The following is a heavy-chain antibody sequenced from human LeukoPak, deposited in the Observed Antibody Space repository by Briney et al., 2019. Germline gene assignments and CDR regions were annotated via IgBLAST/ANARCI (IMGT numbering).Heavy chain of an antibody. D-gene: IGHD3-22*01. CDR2: MKRDGSEI. V-gene: IGHV3-7*01. J-gene: IGHJ4*02. CDR3: AKDYDSSGYYLTDWFFDY. Sequence: GGSLRLSCSASGFTFSTYWMSWVRQAPGKGLEWVANMKRDGSEIYYVDSVRGRFTISRDNARNSLYLQMNSLRAEDTAVYYCAKDYDSSGYYLTDWFFDYWGQGTLVTVSS. CDR1: GFTFSTYW.